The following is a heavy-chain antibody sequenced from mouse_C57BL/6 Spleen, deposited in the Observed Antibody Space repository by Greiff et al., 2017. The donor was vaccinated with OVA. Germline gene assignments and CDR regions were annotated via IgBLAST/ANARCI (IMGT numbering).Heavy chain of an antibody. Sequence: QVQLQQPGAELVRPGTSVKLSCKASGYTFTSYWMHWVKQRPGQGLEWIGGIDPSDSYTNYNQKFKGKATLTVDTSSSTAYMQLSSLTSEDSAVYYCARPLTGTGFDYWGQGTTLTVSS. CDR3: ARPLTGTGFDY. V-gene: IGHV1-59*01. CDR1: GYTFTSYW. CDR2: IDPSDSYT. J-gene: IGHJ2*01. D-gene: IGHD4-1*01.